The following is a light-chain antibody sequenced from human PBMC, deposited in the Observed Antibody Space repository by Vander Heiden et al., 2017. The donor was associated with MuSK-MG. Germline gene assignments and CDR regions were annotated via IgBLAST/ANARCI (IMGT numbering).Light chain of an antibody. CDR3: QQYNNWPSGT. Sequence: EIVMTQSPVTLSVSPGERATLSCRASQTVSTNLAWYQQKPGQAPRLLISGASIRATGIPARFSGSGYGTEFTLTISSLQSEDFAVYYCQQYNNWPSGTFGQGTKLEIK. J-gene: IGKJ2*02. CDR1: QTVSTN. CDR2: GAS. V-gene: IGKV3-15*01.